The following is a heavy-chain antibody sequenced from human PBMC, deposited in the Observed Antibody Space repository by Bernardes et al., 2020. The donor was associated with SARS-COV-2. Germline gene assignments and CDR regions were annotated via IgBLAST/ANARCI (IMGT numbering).Heavy chain of an antibody. CDR3: AREKRSRSSDYDTGGLDV. CDR2: TYYRSKWYN. Sequence: SQTLSLTCAISGDSVSSNGAAWNWIRQSPSRGLEWLGRTYYRSKWYNDYAVPVKGRITINPDTSKNQFSLQMTSVTPEDTAVYFCAREKRSRSSDYDTGGLDVWGQGTTVTVSS. CDR1: GDSVSSNGAA. D-gene: IGHD5-12*01. J-gene: IGHJ6*02. V-gene: IGHV6-1*01.